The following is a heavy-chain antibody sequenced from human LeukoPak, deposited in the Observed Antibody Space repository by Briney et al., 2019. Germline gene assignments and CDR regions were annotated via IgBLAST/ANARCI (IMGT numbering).Heavy chain of an antibody. CDR2: ISVSGENT. CDR3: AKDASTVTLHADY. D-gene: IGHD4-17*01. CDR1: GFTFSSYA. J-gene: IGHJ4*02. V-gene: IGHV3-23*01. Sequence: GGSLRLSCAASGFTFSSYAMTWVRQAPGKGLLWVSTISVSGENTYYADSVKGRFTISRDISKSTLYLQMNSLRAEDTAVYYCAKDASTVTLHADYWGQGTLVTVSS.